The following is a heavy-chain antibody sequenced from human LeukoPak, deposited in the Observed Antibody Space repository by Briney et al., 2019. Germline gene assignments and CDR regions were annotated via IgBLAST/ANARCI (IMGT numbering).Heavy chain of an antibody. CDR1: GFTFSNYG. V-gene: IGHV3-33*08. Sequence: PGESLRLSCIVSGFTFSNYGMHWVRPAPSNGLEWVSVIWVDGSKTNYEDSVKGRFSISRDNSKNTLYLQMNSLRDDDTAVYYCARDGDDYIWGSYRNTNWCDPWGQGTLVTVSS. CDR2: IWVDGSKT. D-gene: IGHD3-16*02. CDR3: ARDGDDYIWGSYRNTNWCDP. J-gene: IGHJ5*02.